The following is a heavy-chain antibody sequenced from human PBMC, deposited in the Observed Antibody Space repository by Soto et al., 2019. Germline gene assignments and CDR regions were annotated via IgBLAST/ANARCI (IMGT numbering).Heavy chain of an antibody. D-gene: IGHD2-8*02. J-gene: IGHJ4*02. CDR3: ARAGGVLVDY. Sequence: QVQLVESGGGVVQPGRSLRLSCAASGFMFSSYAMHWVRQAPGKGLEWVAVQTYDGSNKYYADSVKGRFTISRDNSKNTLYLQMNRLRAEDTAVYYCARAGGVLVDYWGQGPLVTVSS. CDR2: QTYDGSNK. V-gene: IGHV3-30-3*01. CDR1: GFMFSSYA.